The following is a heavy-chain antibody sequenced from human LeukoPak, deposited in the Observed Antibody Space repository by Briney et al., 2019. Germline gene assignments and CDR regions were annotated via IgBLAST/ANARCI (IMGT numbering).Heavy chain of an antibody. V-gene: IGHV3-23*01. CDR3: AKDGDQLTVTKLDY. CDR2: ISASGGST. Sequence: GPLRLSCAASGFTFSNYVMSWVRQAPGKGLEWVSGISASGGSTYYADSVKGRFTISRDNSKNTLYLEMNNLRAEDTAVFYCAKDGDQLTVTKLDYWGQGTLVTVSS. J-gene: IGHJ4*02. CDR1: GFTFSNYV. D-gene: IGHD4-17*01.